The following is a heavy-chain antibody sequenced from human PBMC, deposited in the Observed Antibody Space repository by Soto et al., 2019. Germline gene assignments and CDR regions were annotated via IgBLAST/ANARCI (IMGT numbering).Heavy chain of an antibody. J-gene: IGHJ6*02. CDR2: MWYDRSHT. D-gene: IGHD1-1*01. CDR1: GFTFSSYA. V-gene: IGHV3-33*01. CDR3: SRDRSWRTGYYSGIDV. Sequence: QAHLVESGGGVVQPGGSLRLSCAASGFTFSSYAMHWVRQAPGKGLEWVALMWYDRSHTYYAESVKGRFNISRDESNNVLFLHMSGLRAEDTAVYYCSRDRSWRTGYYSGIDVWGQGTTVTVS.